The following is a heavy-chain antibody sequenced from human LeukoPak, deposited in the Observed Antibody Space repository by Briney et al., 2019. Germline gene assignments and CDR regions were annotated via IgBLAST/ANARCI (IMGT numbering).Heavy chain of an antibody. CDR3: VTPIGDSSTSEH. V-gene: IGHV4-34*01. Sequence: SETLSLTCAVYGGSFSGYYWSWSRQPPGKGLEGIGEIDHRGSTNYNPSLKSRATISVDTSKNQFSLRLSSVTTADTAVYYCVTPIGDSSTSEHWGQGTLVTVSS. CDR1: GGSFSGYY. CDR2: IDHRGST. J-gene: IGHJ4*02. D-gene: IGHD6-13*01.